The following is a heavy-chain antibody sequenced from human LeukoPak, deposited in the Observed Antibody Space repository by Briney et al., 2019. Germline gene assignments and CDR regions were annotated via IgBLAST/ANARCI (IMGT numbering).Heavy chain of an antibody. V-gene: IGHV3-15*04. CDR3: TMEATMYGVVTDY. D-gene: IGHD3-3*01. CDR1: GFTFSNGW. Sequence: KPGGSLRLSCAASGFTFSNGWMTWVRQAPGKGLEWVGRIERKADGGTSDYAAAVKGRFTISRDDSKNMVYLQMSGLKSEDTGVYFCTMEATMYGVVTDYWGQGTLVTVSS. J-gene: IGHJ4*02. CDR2: IERKADGGTS.